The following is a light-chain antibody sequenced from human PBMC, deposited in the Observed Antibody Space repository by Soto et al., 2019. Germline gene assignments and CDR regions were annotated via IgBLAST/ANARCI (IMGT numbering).Light chain of an antibody. CDR2: ASF. V-gene: IGKV3-15*01. CDR1: QSVNSA. Sequence: ETVMTQSPATLSVSPGERATLSCRASQSVNSALAWYQKKPGQAPRLLIYASFTRATGTPARFSGGGSGTEFTLTISGLQSEDFAVYYCQQNNNWPRTFGQGTKVEMK. J-gene: IGKJ1*01. CDR3: QQNNNWPRT.